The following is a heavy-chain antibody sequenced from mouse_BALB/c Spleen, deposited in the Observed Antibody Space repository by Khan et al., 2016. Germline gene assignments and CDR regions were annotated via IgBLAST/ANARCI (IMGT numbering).Heavy chain of an antibody. V-gene: IGHV1-9*01. Sequence: QVQLQQSGAELMKPGASVKISCKATGYTFSSYWIEWVKQRPGHGLEWIGEILPGSDSTTYNERFRGKASFTADTSSNTASIQLSSLTSEDSAVYYCARLGPARAYLDFWGQGTTLTVSS. CDR2: ILPGSDST. D-gene: IGHD3-1*01. CDR3: ARLGPARAYLDF. J-gene: IGHJ2*01. CDR1: GYTFSSYW.